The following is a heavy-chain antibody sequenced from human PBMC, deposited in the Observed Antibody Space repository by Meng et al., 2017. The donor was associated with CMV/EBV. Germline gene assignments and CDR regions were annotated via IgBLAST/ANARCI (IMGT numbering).Heavy chain of an antibody. J-gene: IGHJ5*02. CDR1: GFTVSSNE. CDR2: ISGGST. D-gene: IGHD6-13*01. Sequence: GGSLRLSCAASGFTVSSNEMSWVRQSPGKCLEWVSSISGGSTYYADSRKVRFTISRDNSKNTLHLQMNSLRAEDTAVYCILSLELKSIAAAGGGWFDPWGQGTLVTVSS. CDR3: LSLELKSIAAAGGGWFDP. V-gene: IGHV3-38-3*01.